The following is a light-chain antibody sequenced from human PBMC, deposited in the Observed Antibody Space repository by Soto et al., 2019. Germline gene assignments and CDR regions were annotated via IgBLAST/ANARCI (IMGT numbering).Light chain of an antibody. J-gene: IGLJ1*01. CDR1: TSDIGAYTY. CDR2: EVT. V-gene: IGLV2-8*01. Sequence: QSALTQPPSASGSPGQSVTISCTGTTSDIGAYTYVSWYQQRPGKAPKLIIYEVTRRPSGVPDRIFGSKSYTTASLTVSGLQAEDEADYSCSSFEGTNSFVFGTGTKVTV. CDR3: SSFEGTNSFV.